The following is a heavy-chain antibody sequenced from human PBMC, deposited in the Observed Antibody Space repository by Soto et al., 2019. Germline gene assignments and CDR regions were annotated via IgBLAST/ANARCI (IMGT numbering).Heavy chain of an antibody. V-gene: IGHV3-72*01. Sequence: EVQLVESGGGLVQPGGSLRLSCAVSGFTIRDQYMDWVRQAPGKGLEWVVRTRNKVYGYNTEDAAAVRGRLTISRDDSKNSLYLQMHSLKTEDTAVYYCVSSWGVHRSFDYWGQGALVTVSS. J-gene: IGHJ4*02. CDR2: TRNKVYGYNT. CDR3: VSSWGVHRSFDY. D-gene: IGHD3-16*01. CDR1: GFTIRDQY.